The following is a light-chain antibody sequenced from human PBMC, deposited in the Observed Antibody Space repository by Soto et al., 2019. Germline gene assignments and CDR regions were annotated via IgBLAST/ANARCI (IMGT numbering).Light chain of an antibody. V-gene: IGKV3-20*01. Sequence: EIVLTQSPGTLSLSPGERATLSCRASQSVSSSYLAWYQQKPGQAPRLLIYVTSSRATGIPDRLSGSGSGTDFSLTISRLEPEDFAVYYCQQYGSSPRMFGQVTKVEIK. J-gene: IGKJ1*01. CDR1: QSVSSSY. CDR2: VTS. CDR3: QQYGSSPRM.